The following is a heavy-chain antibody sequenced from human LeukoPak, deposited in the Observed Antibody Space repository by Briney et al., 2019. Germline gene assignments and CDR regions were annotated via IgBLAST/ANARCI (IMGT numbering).Heavy chain of an antibody. J-gene: IGHJ4*02. V-gene: IGHV4-59*12. CDR3: ARGVGYCSSTSCSGDYFDY. Sequence: SETLSLTCTVSGGSISSYYWSWIRQPPGKGLEWIGYIYYSGSTNYNPSLKSRVTMSVDTSKNQFSLKLSSVTAADTAVYYCARGVGYCSSTSCSGDYFDYWGQGTLVTVSS. D-gene: IGHD2-2*01. CDR2: IYYSGST. CDR1: GGSISSYY.